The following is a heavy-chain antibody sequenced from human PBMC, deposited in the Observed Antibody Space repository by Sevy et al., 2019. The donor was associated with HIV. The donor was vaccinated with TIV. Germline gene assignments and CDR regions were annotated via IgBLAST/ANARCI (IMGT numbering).Heavy chain of an antibody. CDR3: ARQDYYGSGSYYKPQYYYYYGMDV. J-gene: IGHJ6*02. Sequence: SETLSLTCTVSGGSISSSSYYWGWIRQPPGKGLEWIGSIYYSGSTYYNPSLKCRVTISLDTSKNQFSLKLSSVTAADTAVYYCARQDYYGSGSYYKPQYYYYYGMDVWGQGTTVTVSS. D-gene: IGHD3-10*01. V-gene: IGHV4-39*01. CDR1: GGSISSSSYY. CDR2: IYYSGST.